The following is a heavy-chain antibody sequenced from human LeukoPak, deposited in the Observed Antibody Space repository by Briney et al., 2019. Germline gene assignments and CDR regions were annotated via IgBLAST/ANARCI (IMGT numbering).Heavy chain of an antibody. D-gene: IGHD3-22*01. CDR1: EFTFGSYA. CDR2: ISGGSGGT. Sequence: PGGSLRRSCAASEFTFGSYAMSWVRQAPGKGLEWVSTISGGSGGTYYADSVKGRFTISRDNSKNTLYLHMNSLRAEDTALYYCARHTYYDASGSFDYWGQGTLVTVSS. V-gene: IGHV3-23*01. CDR3: ARHTYYDASGSFDY. J-gene: IGHJ4*02.